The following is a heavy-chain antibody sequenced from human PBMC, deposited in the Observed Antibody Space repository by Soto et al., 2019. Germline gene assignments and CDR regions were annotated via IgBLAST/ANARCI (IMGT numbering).Heavy chain of an antibody. Sequence: SETLSLTCTVSGGSLSSYYWTCIRQSPGKGLEWIGYVYFSGNTNYNPSLKSRVTISIETSKNQFSLRLASVTAADTAFYYCGSVRPSGYVLSWGQGTLVTVSS. V-gene: IGHV4-59*01. CDR3: GSVRPSGYVLS. J-gene: IGHJ5*02. D-gene: IGHD6-25*01. CDR1: GGSLSSYY. CDR2: VYFSGNT.